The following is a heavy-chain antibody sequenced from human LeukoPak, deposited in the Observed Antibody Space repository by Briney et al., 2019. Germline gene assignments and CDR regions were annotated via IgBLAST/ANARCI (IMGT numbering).Heavy chain of an antibody. D-gene: IGHD1-26*01. Sequence: SETLSLTCTVSGVSISSISYYWGWIRQPPGKGLEWIGSIYYSGITYYNPSLKSRVTISVDTSKNQFSLKLSSVTAADTAVYYCARGGGSYYEDYWGQGTLVTVSS. CDR2: IYYSGIT. V-gene: IGHV4-39*07. J-gene: IGHJ4*02. CDR1: GVSISSISYY. CDR3: ARGGGSYYEDY.